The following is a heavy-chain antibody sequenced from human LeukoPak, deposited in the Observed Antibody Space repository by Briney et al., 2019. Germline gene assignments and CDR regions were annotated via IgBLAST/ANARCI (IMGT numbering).Heavy chain of an antibody. Sequence: ASVKVSCKASGYIFTSYFMHWVRQAPGQGLEWMGLINPSGGSTRYAQKFQGRVTMTRDTSISTAYMELSRLRSDDTAVYYCARYYYGSGSYNWFDPWGQGTLVTVSS. J-gene: IGHJ5*02. CDR1: GYIFTSYF. CDR2: INPSGGST. D-gene: IGHD3-10*01. CDR3: ARYYYGSGSYNWFDP. V-gene: IGHV1-46*01.